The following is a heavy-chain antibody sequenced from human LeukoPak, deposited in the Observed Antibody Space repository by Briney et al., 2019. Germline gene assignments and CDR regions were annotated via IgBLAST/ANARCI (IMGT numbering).Heavy chain of an antibody. V-gene: IGHV3-30-3*01. Sequence: PGRSLRLSCAASGFTFSSYAMHWVRQAPGKGLEWAAVISYDGSNKYYADSVKGRFTISRDNSKNTLYLQMNSLRAEDTAVYYCARSPGYLSIWSGYLSGGYFDYWGQGTLVTVSS. J-gene: IGHJ4*02. CDR2: ISYDGSNK. D-gene: IGHD3-3*01. CDR3: ARSPGYLSIWSGYLSGGYFDY. CDR1: GFTFSSYA.